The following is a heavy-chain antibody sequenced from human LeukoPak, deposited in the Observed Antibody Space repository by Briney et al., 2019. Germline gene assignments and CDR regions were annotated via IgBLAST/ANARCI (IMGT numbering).Heavy chain of an antibody. CDR2: ISGSGGST. CDR1: GFTFSSYA. V-gene: IGHV3-23*01. Sequence: GGSLRLSCAASGFTFSSYAMSWVRQAPGKGLEWVSAISGSGGSTYYADSVKGRFTISRDNSKNTLYLQMNSLRAEDTAVYYCAKGLGYYYGSSGYYPPYYFDYWGQGTLVTVSS. CDR3: AKGLGYYYGSSGYYPPYYFDY. J-gene: IGHJ4*02. D-gene: IGHD3-22*01.